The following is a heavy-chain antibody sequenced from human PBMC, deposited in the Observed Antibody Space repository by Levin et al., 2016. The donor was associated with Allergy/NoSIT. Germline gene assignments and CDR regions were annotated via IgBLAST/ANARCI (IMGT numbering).Heavy chain of an antibody. D-gene: IGHD5-18*01. CDR1: GFTFTNSW. J-gene: IGHJ4*02. CDR3: ATKTLGYTGDY. V-gene: IGHV3-7*03. Sequence: GESLKISCVASGFTFTNSWMMWVRQAPGKGLEWVANINRDGSGRHYVDSVKGRFSVSRDNTKNSLFLQMNSLRAEDTAVYYCATKTLGYTGDYWGQGTLVTVSS. CDR2: INRDGSGR.